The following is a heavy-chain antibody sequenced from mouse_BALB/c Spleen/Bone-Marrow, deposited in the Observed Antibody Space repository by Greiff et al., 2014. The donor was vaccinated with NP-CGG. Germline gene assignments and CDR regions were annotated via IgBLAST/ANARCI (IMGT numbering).Heavy chain of an antibody. CDR2: INPSTGYT. CDR3: ARIYYYGRDY. J-gene: IGHJ2*01. V-gene: IGHV1-7*01. D-gene: IGHD1-1*01. Sequence: QVQLQQSGAELAKPGASVKMSCKASGYTFTNYWMHWVKQRPGQGLEWIGYINPSTGYTEYNQKFKDKAILTADKSSSTAYMQLSSLTSEDSAVYYCARIYYYGRDYWGQGTTLTVSS. CDR1: GYTFTNYW.